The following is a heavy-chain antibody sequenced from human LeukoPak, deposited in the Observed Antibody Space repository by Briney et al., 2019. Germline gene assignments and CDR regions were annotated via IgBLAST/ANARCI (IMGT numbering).Heavy chain of an antibody. V-gene: IGHV3-48*01. CDR3: ARVIGGLGELLDY. CDR1: GFTFSSYS. J-gene: IGHJ4*02. Sequence: PGGSLRLSCAASGFTFSSYSMNWVRQAPGKGLEWVSYISSSSSTIYYADSVKGRFTISRDNAKNSLYLQMNSLRAEDTAVYYCARVIGGLGELLDYWGQGTLVTVSS. D-gene: IGHD3-10*01. CDR2: ISSSSSTI.